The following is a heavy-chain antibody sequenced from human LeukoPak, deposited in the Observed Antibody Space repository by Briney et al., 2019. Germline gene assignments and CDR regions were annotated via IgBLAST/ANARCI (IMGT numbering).Heavy chain of an antibody. CDR3: AKYTAMVTRPFDY. D-gene: IGHD5-18*01. V-gene: IGHV3-23*01. CDR2: LTGGSDNS. CDR1: GFSFSSSA. J-gene: IGHJ4*02. Sequence: PGGSLRLSCAASGFSFSSSAMTWVRQAPGKGLEWVSSLTGGSDNSEHADSVKGRFSISRDNSKNTLSLQIDSLTAEDTAVYYCAKYTAMVTRPFDYWGQGPLVTVSS.